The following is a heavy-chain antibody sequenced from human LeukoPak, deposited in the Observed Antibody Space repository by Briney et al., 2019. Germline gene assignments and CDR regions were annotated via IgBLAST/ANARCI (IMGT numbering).Heavy chain of an antibody. J-gene: IGHJ4*02. CDR3: AKGGLRSLHYDY. CDR2: ISYDGSNK. V-gene: IGHV3-30*18. D-gene: IGHD4-17*01. CDR1: GFTFSSYG. Sequence: GRSLRLSCAASGFTFSSYGMHWVRQAPGKGLEWVAVISYDGSNKYYADSVKGRFTISSDNSKNTLYLQMNSLRAEDTAVYYCAKGGLRSLHYDYWGQGTLVTVSS.